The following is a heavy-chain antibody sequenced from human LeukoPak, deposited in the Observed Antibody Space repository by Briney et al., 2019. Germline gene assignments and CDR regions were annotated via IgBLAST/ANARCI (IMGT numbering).Heavy chain of an antibody. V-gene: IGHV4-59*01. D-gene: IGHD2-15*01. CDR2: IYYSGST. CDR3: ARVVVVAATLDYFDY. J-gene: IGHJ4*02. Sequence: SETLSLTCTVFGGSISSYYWSWIRQPPGKGLEWIGYIYYSGSTNYNPSLKSRVTISVDTSKNQFSLKLSSVTAADTAVYYCARVVVVAATLDYFDYWGQGTLVTVSS. CDR1: GGSISSYY.